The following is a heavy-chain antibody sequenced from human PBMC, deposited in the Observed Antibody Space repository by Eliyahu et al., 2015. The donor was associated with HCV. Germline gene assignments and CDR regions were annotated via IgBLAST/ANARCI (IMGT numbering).Heavy chain of an antibody. CDR2: MHPNSGGT. V-gene: IGHV1-2*06. CDR3: ATTERAFDI. CDR1: GYTFTAYY. D-gene: IGHD1-1*01. J-gene: IGHJ3*02. Sequence: QVQLVQSGAEVKKPGASVTVSCKASGYTFTAYYMHWLRQAPGQGLEWIGRMHPNSGGTDYAQGFQGRVTMTRDTSITTAYMELTRLNSDDTAVYYCATTERAFDIWGQGTMVTVSS.